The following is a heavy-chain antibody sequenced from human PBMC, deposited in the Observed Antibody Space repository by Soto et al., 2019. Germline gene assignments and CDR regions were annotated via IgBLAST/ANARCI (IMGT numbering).Heavy chain of an antibody. CDR3: ARAPPVVVVPAALAFDI. J-gene: IGHJ3*02. V-gene: IGHV1-2*04. CDR2: INPNSGGP. Sequence: QVQLVQSGAEVKKPGASVKVSCKASGYTFTGYYMHWVRQAPGQGLEGMGWINPNSGGPNYAQKFQGWVTMTRETSISTAYMELSRLRSDDTAVYYCARAPPVVVVPAALAFDIWGQGTMVTVSS. D-gene: IGHD2-2*01. CDR1: GYTFTGYY.